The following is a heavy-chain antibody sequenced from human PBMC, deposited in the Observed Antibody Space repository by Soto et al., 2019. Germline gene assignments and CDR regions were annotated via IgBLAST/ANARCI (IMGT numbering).Heavy chain of an antibody. V-gene: IGHV4-34*09. CDR2: INRGGAT. Sequence: PSETLSLTCAVYGGSFSGDFWSWIRQPPGKGLEWIGEINRGGATYYNPSLKSRVTISVDTSKNQFSLKVSSVTAADTAVYFCARDNSQGGYYFDYWGLGTLVTVSS. J-gene: IGHJ4*02. CDR1: GGSFSGDF. CDR3: ARDNSQGGYYFDY.